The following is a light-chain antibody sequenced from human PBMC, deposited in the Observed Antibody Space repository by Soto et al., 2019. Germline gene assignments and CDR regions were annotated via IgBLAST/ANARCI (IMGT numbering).Light chain of an antibody. CDR3: QQANSFPIT. J-gene: IGKJ1*01. CDR2: GAS. Sequence: DIQMTHSPSTLSASVGDRVTITCRASQGISTWLAWYQQKAGKAPNLLIYGASNLHSGVPSRFSGSGSGTNFTLTISSLQPEDFATYYCQQANSFPITFGQGTKVDIK. CDR1: QGISTW. V-gene: IGKV1-12*01.